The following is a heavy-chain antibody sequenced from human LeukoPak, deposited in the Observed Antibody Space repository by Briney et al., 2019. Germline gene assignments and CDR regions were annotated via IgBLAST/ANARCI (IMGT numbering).Heavy chain of an antibody. CDR3: ASSVAVKGYYFDY. D-gene: IGHD3-22*01. J-gene: IGHJ4*02. Sequence: PSETLSLTCTVSGGSISSGGYYWSWIRQHPGKGLEWIGYIYYSGGTYYNPSLKSRVTISVDTSKNQFSLKLSSVTAADTAVYYCASSVAVKGYYFDYWGQGTLVTVSS. CDR1: GGSISSGGYY. V-gene: IGHV4-31*03. CDR2: IYYSGGT.